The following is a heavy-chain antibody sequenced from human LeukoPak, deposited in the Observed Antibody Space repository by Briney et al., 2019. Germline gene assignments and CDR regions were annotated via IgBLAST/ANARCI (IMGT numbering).Heavy chain of an antibody. V-gene: IGHV3-30*02. CDR1: GFVFSDYG. D-gene: IGHD1-26*01. CDR2: VRYDGSNE. CDR3: AKDRGSYPSLIDY. Sequence: PGGSLRLSCAASGFVFSDYGMHWVRQAPGKGLEWVAFVRYDGSNEYYADSMKGRFTISRDNSKNTLYLQMNSLRAEDTAVYYCAKDRGSYPSLIDYWGQGTLLTVSS. J-gene: IGHJ4*02.